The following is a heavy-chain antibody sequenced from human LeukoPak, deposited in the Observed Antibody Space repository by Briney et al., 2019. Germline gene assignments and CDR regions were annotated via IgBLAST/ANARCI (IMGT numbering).Heavy chain of an antibody. CDR1: GFTFSIYG. D-gene: IGHD2-21*02. V-gene: IGHV3-30*18. Sequence: GGSLRLSCAASGFTFSIYGMHWVRQAPGKGLEWVAVISYDGSNKYYADSVKGRFTISRDNSKNTLYLQMNSLRAEDTAVYYCAKPDCGGDCHGYYFDYWGQGTLVTVSS. CDR2: ISYDGSNK. J-gene: IGHJ4*02. CDR3: AKPDCGGDCHGYYFDY.